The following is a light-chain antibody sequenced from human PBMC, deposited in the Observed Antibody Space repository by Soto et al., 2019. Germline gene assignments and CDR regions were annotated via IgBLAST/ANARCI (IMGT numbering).Light chain of an antibody. V-gene: IGKV1-13*02. J-gene: IGKJ2*01. CDR3: PQFNSYPRT. CDR2: DAS. Sequence: AIQLTQSPSSLSASVGDRVTITCRASQGISSTLAWYQQKPGKAPKLLIYDASRLESGVPSRFSGTGPWTDFTLTISSLQPEDFATYYCPQFNSYPRTFGQGTKLEIK. CDR1: QGISST.